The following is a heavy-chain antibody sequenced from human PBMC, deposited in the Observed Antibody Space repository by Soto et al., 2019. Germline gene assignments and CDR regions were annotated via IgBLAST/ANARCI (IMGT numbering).Heavy chain of an antibody. J-gene: IGHJ6*03. CDR3: ARHMYCSSTSCYKLYYYYYMDV. D-gene: IGHD2-2*02. V-gene: IGHV4-39*01. CDR2: IYYSGST. Sequence: SETLSLTCTVSGGSISSSSYYWGWIRQPPGKGLEWIGSIYYSGSTYYNPSLKSRVTISVDTSKNQFSLKLSSVTAADTAVYYCARHMYCSSTSCYKLYYYYYMDVWGKGTTVTVS. CDR1: GGSISSSSYY.